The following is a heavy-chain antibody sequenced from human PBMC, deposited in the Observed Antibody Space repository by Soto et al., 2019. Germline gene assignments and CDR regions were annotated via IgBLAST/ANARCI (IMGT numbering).Heavy chain of an antibody. CDR1: GYTFTNYY. Sequence: QVQLVQSGAEVKKPGASVKVSCKASGYTFTNYYMHWVRQAPGQGLEWMGLIDPSGTSTSYAQKFRGRVTSTSDTATSKVSMEVSSLRTDDTAVYYCATITMIRGAHNCYYGMDVWGQGTTVTVSS. J-gene: IGHJ6*02. CDR3: ATITMIRGAHNCYYGMDV. D-gene: IGHD3-10*01. V-gene: IGHV1-46*01. CDR2: IDPSGTST.